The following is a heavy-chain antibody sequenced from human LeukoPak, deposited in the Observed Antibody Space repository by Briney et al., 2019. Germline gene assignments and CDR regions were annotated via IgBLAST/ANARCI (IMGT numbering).Heavy chain of an antibody. CDR1: GYTFTSYY. V-gene: IGHV1-46*01. Sequence: ASVKVSCKAFGYTFTSYYMHWVRQAPGQGLEWMGIINPSGGSTSYAQKFQGRVTMTRDTSTSTVYMELSSLRSEDTAVYYCARDPHYYDSSGSAHDYWGQGTLVTVSS. J-gene: IGHJ4*02. CDR2: INPSGGST. CDR3: ARDPHYYDSSGSAHDY. D-gene: IGHD3-22*01.